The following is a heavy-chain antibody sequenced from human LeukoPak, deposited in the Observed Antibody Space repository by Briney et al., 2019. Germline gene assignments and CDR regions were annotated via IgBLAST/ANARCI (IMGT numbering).Heavy chain of an antibody. J-gene: IGHJ4*02. V-gene: IGHV3-21*01. CDR3: AKPIVGATYYFDY. Sequence: GGSLRLSCAASGFTFSTYSMNWVRQAPGKGLEWVSSISSSSGFVTYADSVKGRFTISRDNSKNTLYLQMNSLRAEDTAVYYCAKPIVGATYYFDYWGQGTLVTVSS. D-gene: IGHD1-26*01. CDR2: ISSSSGFV. CDR1: GFTFSTYS.